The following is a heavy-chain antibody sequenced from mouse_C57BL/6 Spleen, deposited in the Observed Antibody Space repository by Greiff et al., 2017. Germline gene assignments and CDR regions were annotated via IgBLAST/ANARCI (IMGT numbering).Heavy chain of an antibody. D-gene: IGHD4-1*01. Sequence: VQLQQSGAELVRPGASVKLSCTASGFNIKDYYMHWVKQRPEQGLEWIGRSDPEDGDTEYAPKFQGKATMTAATSSNAAYLQLSSLTSEDTAVYYCTTTLNWAAYWGQGTLVTVSA. CDR3: TTTLNWAAY. CDR2: SDPEDGDT. J-gene: IGHJ3*01. V-gene: IGHV14-1*01. CDR1: GFNIKDYY.